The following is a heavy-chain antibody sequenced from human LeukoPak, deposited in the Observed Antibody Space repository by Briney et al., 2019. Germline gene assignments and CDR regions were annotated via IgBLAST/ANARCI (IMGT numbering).Heavy chain of an antibody. CDR1: GTYW. V-gene: IGHV3-74*01. D-gene: IGHD3-16*02. CDR2: INSDGSWT. CDR3: AKGEKTRPFGGVIDY. J-gene: IGHJ4*02. Sequence: PGGSLRLSCAASGTYWMHWVRQAPGKGLVWVSHINSDGSWTGYADSVKGRFTISRDNSKNTLYLQMNSLRAEDTAVYYCAKGEKTRPFGGVIDYWGQGTLVTVSS.